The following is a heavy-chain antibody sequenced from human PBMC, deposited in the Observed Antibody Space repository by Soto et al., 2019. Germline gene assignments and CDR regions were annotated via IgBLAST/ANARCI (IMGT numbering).Heavy chain of an antibody. J-gene: IGHJ6*02. CDR3: ARDDDFWSGEGYGMDV. V-gene: IGHV3-53*01. Sequence: GGSLRLSCAASGFTVSSNYMSWVRQAPGKGLEWVSVIYSGGSTYYADSVKGRFTISRDNSKNTLYLQMNSLRAEDTAVYYCARDDDFWSGEGYGMDVWGQGTTVTVSS. CDR2: IYSGGST. D-gene: IGHD3-3*01. CDR1: GFTVSSNY.